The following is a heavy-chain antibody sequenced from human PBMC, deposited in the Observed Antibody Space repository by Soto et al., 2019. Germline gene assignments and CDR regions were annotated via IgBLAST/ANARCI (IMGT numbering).Heavy chain of an antibody. Sequence: GSLRLSCAASGFTFSDYYMNWVRQAPGKGLEWVSSISSSSSYIYYADSVKGRFTISRDNAKNSLYLQMNSLRAEDTAVYYCARFVRSSSSLSTYYFDYWGQGTLVTVSS. V-gene: IGHV3-21*01. J-gene: IGHJ4*02. D-gene: IGHD6-6*01. CDR2: ISSSSSYI. CDR1: GFTFSDYY. CDR3: ARFVRSSSSLSTYYFDY.